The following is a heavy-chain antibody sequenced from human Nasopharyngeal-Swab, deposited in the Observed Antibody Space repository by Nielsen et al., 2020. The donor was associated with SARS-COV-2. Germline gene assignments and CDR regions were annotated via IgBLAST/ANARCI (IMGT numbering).Heavy chain of an antibody. J-gene: IGHJ6*02. CDR3: ARDHYYDSSGYYPFHKRYYYGMDV. D-gene: IGHD3-22*01. CDR2: INHSGST. V-gene: IGHV4-34*01. CDR1: GGSFSGYF. Sequence: SETLSLTCAFYGGSFSGYFWTWIRQPPGKGLEWIGEINHSGSTNYNPSLKNRVTISVDTSKNQFSLKLNSVTAAGTAVYYCARDHYYDSSGYYPFHKRYYYGMDVWGQGTTVTVSS.